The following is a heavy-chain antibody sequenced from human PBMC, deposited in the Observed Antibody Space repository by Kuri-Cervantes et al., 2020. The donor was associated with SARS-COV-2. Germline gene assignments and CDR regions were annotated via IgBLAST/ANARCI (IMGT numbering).Heavy chain of an antibody. CDR1: GYSFTSYW. D-gene: IGHD6-19*01. Sequence: KVSCKGSGYSFTSYWIGWVRQMPGKGLEWMGIIYPGDSDTRYSPSFQGQITISADKSISTAYLQWSSLKASDTAMYYCARRIAVAGLTWFDPWGQGTLVTVSS. CDR2: IYPGDSDT. V-gene: IGHV5-51*01. CDR3: ARRIAVAGLTWFDP. J-gene: IGHJ5*02.